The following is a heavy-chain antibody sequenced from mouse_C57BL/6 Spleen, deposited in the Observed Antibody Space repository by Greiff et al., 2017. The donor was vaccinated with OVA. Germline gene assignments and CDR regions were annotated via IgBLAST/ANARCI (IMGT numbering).Heavy chain of an antibody. D-gene: IGHD2-4*01. CDR2: IYPRDGST. Sequence: QVHVKQSGPELVKPGASVKLSCKASGYTFTSYDINWVKQRPGQGLEWIGWIYPRDGSTKYNEKFKGKATLTVDTSSSTAYMELHSLTSEDSAVYFCARIYDYDGAWFAYWGQGTLVTVSA. CDR1: GYTFTSYD. CDR3: ARIYDYDGAWFAY. V-gene: IGHV1-85*01. J-gene: IGHJ3*01.